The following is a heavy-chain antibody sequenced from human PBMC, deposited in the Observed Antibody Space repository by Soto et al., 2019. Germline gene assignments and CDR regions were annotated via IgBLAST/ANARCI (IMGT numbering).Heavy chain of an antibody. CDR1: GGTFSSYA. V-gene: IGHV1-69*01. CDR2: IIPIFGTA. D-gene: IGHD2-8*01. CDR3: ARSPGAAAGMDNWFDP. Sequence: QVQLVQSGAEVKKPGSSVKVSCKASGGTFSSYAISWVRQAPGQGLEWMGGIIPIFGTANYAQKFQGRVTITADESTSTAYMELSSLRSGDTAVYYCARSPGAAAGMDNWFDPWGQGTLVTVSS. J-gene: IGHJ5*02.